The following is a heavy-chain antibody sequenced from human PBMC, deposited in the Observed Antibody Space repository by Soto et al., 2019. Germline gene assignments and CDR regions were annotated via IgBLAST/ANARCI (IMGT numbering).Heavy chain of an antibody. CDR2: ISHSGST. CDR1: GGSFSGYY. D-gene: IGHD6-13*01. J-gene: IGHJ6*02. CDR3: AMDSGSSSWYDYYYGMDV. Sequence: SETLSLTCAVYGGSFSGYYWSWIRQPPGKGLEWIGEISHSGSTNYNPSLKSRVTISVDTSKNQFSLKLGSVTAADTAVYYCAMDSGSSSWYDYYYGMDVWGQGTTVTVSS. V-gene: IGHV4-34*01.